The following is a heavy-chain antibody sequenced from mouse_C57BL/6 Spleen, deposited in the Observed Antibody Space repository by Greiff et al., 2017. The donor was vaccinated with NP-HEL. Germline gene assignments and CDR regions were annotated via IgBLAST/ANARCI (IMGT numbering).Heavy chain of an antibody. CDR2: IHPNSGST. J-gene: IGHJ1*03. D-gene: IGHD2-3*01. CDR1: GYTFTSYW. CDR3: ARKGLGDGYCWYFDV. Sequence: VQLQQPGAELVKPGASVKLSCKASGYTFTSYWMHWVKQRPGQGLEWIGMIHPNSGSTNYNEKFKSKATLTVDKSSSTAYMQLSSLTSEDSAVYYCARKGLGDGYCWYFDVWGTGTTVTVSS. V-gene: IGHV1-64*01.